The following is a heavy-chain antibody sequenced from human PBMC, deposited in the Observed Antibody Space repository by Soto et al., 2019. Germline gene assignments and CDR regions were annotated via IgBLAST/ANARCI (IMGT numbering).Heavy chain of an antibody. CDR2: INAGNGNT. Sequence: ASVKVSCKASGYTFTSYAMHWVRQAPGQRLEWMGWINAGNGNTKYSQKFQGRVTITRDTSASTAYMELSSLRSEDTAVYSCATGSPLRGMDVWGQGTTVTVSS. CDR1: GYTFTSYA. J-gene: IGHJ6*02. CDR3: ATGSPLRGMDV. V-gene: IGHV1-3*01.